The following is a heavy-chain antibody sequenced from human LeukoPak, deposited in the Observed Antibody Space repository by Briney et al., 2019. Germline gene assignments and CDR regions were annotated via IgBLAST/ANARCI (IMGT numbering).Heavy chain of an antibody. Sequence: SETLSLTCTVSGGSISSSSYYWGWIRQPPGKGLEWIVSIYYSGSTYYNPSLKSRVTISVDTSKNQFSLKLSSVTAADTAVYYCARVRGSSGSYEYYHYMDVWGKGTTVTISS. J-gene: IGHJ6*03. CDR2: IYYSGST. CDR3: ARVRGSSGSYEYYHYMDV. D-gene: IGHD1-26*01. CDR1: GGSISSSSYY. V-gene: IGHV4-39*01.